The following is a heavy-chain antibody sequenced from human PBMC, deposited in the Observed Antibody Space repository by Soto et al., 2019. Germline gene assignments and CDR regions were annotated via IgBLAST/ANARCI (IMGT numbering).Heavy chain of an antibody. CDR1: GFTFTNYG. CDR3: AAALSGYTPNYDY. D-gene: IGHD5-18*01. CDR2: ISDTGGST. V-gene: IGHV3-23*01. J-gene: IGHJ4*02. Sequence: EVQLLDSGGGLVQPGGSLRLSCVASGFTFTNYGMNWVRQAPGQGLEWVSAISDTGGSTFYADSAKGRFTISRDNSKNTLYLQMDGLRSEDTAIYYCAAALSGYTPNYDYWGQGTPVTVSS.